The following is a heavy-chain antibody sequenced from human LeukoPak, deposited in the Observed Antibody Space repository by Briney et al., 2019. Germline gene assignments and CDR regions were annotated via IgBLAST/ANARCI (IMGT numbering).Heavy chain of an antibody. CDR2: IRPEGTTT. CDR3: ARDLDWILFDY. D-gene: IGHD3-9*01. V-gene: IGHV3-74*03. Sequence: GGSLRLSCAASGFTFSTYWMHWVRQAPGKGLVWVSRIRPEGTTTAYADSVRGRFTISRDNAKNTLFLQMNSLSAEDTAVYYCARDLDWILFDYWGQGTLVTVSS. J-gene: IGHJ4*02. CDR1: GFTFSTYW.